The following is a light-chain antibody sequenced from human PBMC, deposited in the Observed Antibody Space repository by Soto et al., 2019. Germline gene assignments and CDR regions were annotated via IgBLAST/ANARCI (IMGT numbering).Light chain of an antibody. Sequence: DIQMTQSPSTLSASVGDRVTITCRASQSINSWLSWYQKSPGKAPKLLIYHASTLESGVPSRFSGSVSGTEFTLTISSLQPDDFATYYCQEYVYYSTFGGGTKVEIK. CDR2: HAS. J-gene: IGKJ4*01. CDR3: QEYVYYST. CDR1: QSINSW. V-gene: IGKV1-5*01.